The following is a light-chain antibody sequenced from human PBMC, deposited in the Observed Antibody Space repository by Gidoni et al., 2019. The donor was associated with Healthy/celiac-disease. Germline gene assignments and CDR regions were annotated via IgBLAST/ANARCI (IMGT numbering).Light chain of an antibody. CDR1: ELGDKY. J-gene: IGLJ3*02. CDR2: QDN. V-gene: IGLV3-1*01. Sequence: SLDLPQLPSMSVAPGQTASITCSGDELGDKYVCWYQQKPGQSPVLVIYQDNKRPSGNAGRFSGSNSADTATLTISGTQAMDDAHYCCQTCDSNPVLFGGGTKLTVL. CDR3: QTCDSNPVL.